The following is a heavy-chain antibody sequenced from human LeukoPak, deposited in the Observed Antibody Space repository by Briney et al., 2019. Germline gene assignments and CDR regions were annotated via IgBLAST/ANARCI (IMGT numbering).Heavy chain of an antibody. J-gene: IGHJ5*02. V-gene: IGHV1-8*01. CDR3: ARGLIKTQGLVIKSVLLWFGELSP. CDR1: GYTFTSYD. D-gene: IGHD3-10*01. CDR2: MNPNSGNT. Sequence: ASVKVSCKASGYTFTSYDINWVRQATGQGLEWMGWMNPNSGNTGYAQKFQGRVTMTRNTSISTAYMELSSLRSEDTAVYYCARGLIKTQGLVIKSVLLWFGELSPWGQGTLVTVSS.